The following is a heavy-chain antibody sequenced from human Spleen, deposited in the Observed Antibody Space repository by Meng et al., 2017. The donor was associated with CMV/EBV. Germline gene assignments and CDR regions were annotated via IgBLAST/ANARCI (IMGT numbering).Heavy chain of an antibody. J-gene: IGHJ5*01. CDR1: AYPPTDLG. CDR2: ISPYNRNT. Sequence: SAYPPTDLGGTLVRQAPGQGLEWMGWISPYNRNTNYAQNLQGRVTMTTDTSTSTAYMELRSLRSDDTAVYYCARGGISTFEDWLDSWGQGTLVTVSS. CDR3: ARGGISTFEDWLDS. V-gene: IGHV1-18*01. D-gene: IGHD3-3*01.